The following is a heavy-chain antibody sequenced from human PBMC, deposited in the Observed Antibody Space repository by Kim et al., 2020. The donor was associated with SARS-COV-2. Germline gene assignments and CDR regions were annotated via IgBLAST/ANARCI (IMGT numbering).Heavy chain of an antibody. Sequence: ASVKVSCKASGYTFTGYYMHWVRQAPGQGLEWMGRINPNSGGTNYAQKFQGRVTMTRDTSISTAYMELSRLRSDDTAVYYCARSIGSSWYFYFDYWGQGTLVTVSS. CDR2: INPNSGGT. V-gene: IGHV1-2*06. J-gene: IGHJ4*02. CDR3: ARSIGSSWYFYFDY. D-gene: IGHD6-13*01. CDR1: GYTFTGYY.